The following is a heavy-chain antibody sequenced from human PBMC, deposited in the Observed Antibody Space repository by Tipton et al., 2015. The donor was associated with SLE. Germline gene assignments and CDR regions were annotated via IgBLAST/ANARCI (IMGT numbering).Heavy chain of an antibody. Sequence: TLSLTCAVYGGSFSGYYWSWIRQPPGKGLEWIGEINHSGSTNYNPSLKSRVTMSVDTSKNQFSLKLSSVTAADTAVYYCARAPGLERSYYYYYYIDVWDKGTTVTVSS. D-gene: IGHD1-1*01. V-gene: IGHV4-34*01. CDR1: GGSFSGYY. J-gene: IGHJ6*03. CDR3: ARAPGLERSYYYYYYIDV. CDR2: INHSGST.